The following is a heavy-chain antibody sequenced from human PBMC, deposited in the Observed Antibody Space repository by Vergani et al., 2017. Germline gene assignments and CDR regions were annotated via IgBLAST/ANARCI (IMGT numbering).Heavy chain of an antibody. D-gene: IGHD3-22*01. CDR1: GYTFTSYY. V-gene: IGHV1-46*03. Sequence: QVQLVQSGAEVKKPGASVKVSCKASGYTFTSYYMHWVRQAPGQGLEWMGIINPSGGSTSYAQKFQGRVTMTRDTSTSTVYMELSSLRSEDTAVYYCAGDSYDSSGYYQWGSGYWGQGTLVTVSS. CDR2: INPSGGST. CDR3: AGDSYDSSGYYQWGSGY. J-gene: IGHJ4*02.